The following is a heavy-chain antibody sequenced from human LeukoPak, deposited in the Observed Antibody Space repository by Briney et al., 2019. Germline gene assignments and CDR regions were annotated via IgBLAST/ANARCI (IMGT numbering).Heavy chain of an antibody. Sequence: SETLSLTCTVSGGSISSYYWSWIRQPPGKGLEWIGYIYYSGSTDYNPSLKSRVTISVDTSKNQFSLKLSSVTAADTAVYYCARVRAVAGPFDYWGQGTLVTVSS. J-gene: IGHJ4*02. V-gene: IGHV4-59*01. D-gene: IGHD6-19*01. CDR3: ARVRAVAGPFDY. CDR2: IYYSGST. CDR1: GGSISSYY.